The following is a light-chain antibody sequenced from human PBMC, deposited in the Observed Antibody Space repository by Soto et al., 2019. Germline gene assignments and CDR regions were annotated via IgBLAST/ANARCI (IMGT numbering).Light chain of an antibody. CDR3: SSLTTSFTYV. CDR1: SSDVGGYNY. CDR2: DVS. V-gene: IGLV2-14*01. J-gene: IGLJ1*01. Sequence: QSVLTQPASVSGSPGQSITISCTGISSDVGGYNYVSWYQQHPGKAPKLIIYDVSNRPSGVSNRFSGSKSGNTASLTISGLQAEDEADYYCSSLTTSFTYVFGTGTKVTVL.